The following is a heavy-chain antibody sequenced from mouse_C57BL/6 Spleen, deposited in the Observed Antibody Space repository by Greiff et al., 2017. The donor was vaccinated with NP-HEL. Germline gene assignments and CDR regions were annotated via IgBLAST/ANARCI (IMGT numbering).Heavy chain of an antibody. CDR2: ISDGGSYT. D-gene: IGHD4-1*01. CDR1: GFTFSSYA. J-gene: IGHJ3*01. V-gene: IGHV5-4*01. CDR3: ARDGDLTGTWFAY. Sequence: DVKLVESGGGLVKPGGSLKLSCAASGFTFSSYAMSWVRQTPEKRLEWVATISDGGSYTYYPDNVKGRFTISRDNAKNNLYLQMSHLKSEDTAMYYCARDGDLTGTWFAYWGQGTLVTVSA.